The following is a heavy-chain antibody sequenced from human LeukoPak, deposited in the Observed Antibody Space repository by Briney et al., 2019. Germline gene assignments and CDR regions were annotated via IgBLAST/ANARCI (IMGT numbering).Heavy chain of an antibody. V-gene: IGHV3-21*01. CDR3: AGDRRTTGLGY. D-gene: IGHD3-16*01. CDR1: GFTFSSYS. CDR2: ISSSSSYI. J-gene: IGHJ4*02. Sequence: GGSLRLSCAASGFTFSSYSMNWVRQAPGKGLEWVSSISSSSSYIYYADSVKGRFTISRDNAKNSLYLQMNSLRAEDTAVYYCAGDRRTTGLGYWGQGTLVTVSS.